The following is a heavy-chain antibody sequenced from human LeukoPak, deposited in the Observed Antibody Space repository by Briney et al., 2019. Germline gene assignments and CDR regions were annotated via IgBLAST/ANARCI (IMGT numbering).Heavy chain of an antibody. CDR3: ARDNTDYYDSSGYNSDY. D-gene: IGHD3-22*01. J-gene: IGHJ4*02. CDR2: IQYDGSKK. CDR1: GFTFSSNG. Sequence: GGSLRLSCVASGFTFSSNGMHWVRQAPGKGLEWVTFIQYDGSKKYYADSVKGRFTISRDNSKNTLYLEMNSLRAEDTAVYYCARDNTDYYDSSGYNSDYWGQGTLVTVSS. V-gene: IGHV3-30*02.